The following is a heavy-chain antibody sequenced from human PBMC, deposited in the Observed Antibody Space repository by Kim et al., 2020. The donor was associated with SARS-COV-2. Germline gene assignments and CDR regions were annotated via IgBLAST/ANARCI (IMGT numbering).Heavy chain of an antibody. V-gene: IGHV4-31*03. CDR3: ARGINYDFLKQEIYFDY. CDR1: GGSISSGGYY. CDR2: IYYSGST. Sequence: SETLSLTCTVSGGSISSGGYYWSWIRQHPGKGLEWIGYIYYSGSTYYNPSLKRRVTISVDTSKNQFSLKLSSVTAADTAVYYCARGINYDFLKQEIYFDYWGQGTLVTVSS. J-gene: IGHJ4*02. D-gene: IGHD3-3*01.